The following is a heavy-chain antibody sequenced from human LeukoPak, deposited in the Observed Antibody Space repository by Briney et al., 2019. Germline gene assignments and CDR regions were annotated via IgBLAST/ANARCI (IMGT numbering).Heavy chain of an antibody. V-gene: IGHV3-7*01. CDR3: ARAGGPNWFDP. CDR2: IKQDGSEK. Sequence: PGGSLRLSCAASGFTFSSYWMSWVRQAPGKGLEWVTNIKQDGSEKYYVDSVKGRFTISRDNAKNSLYLQMNSLRAEDTAVYYCARAGGPNWFDPWGQGTLVTVSS. CDR1: GFTFSSYW. D-gene: IGHD2-15*01. J-gene: IGHJ5*02.